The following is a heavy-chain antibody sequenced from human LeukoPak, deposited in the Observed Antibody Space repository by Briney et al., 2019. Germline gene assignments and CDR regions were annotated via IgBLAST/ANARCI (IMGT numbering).Heavy chain of an antibody. V-gene: IGHV3-74*01. J-gene: IGHJ3*02. Sequence: GGSLRLSCAASGFTFSSYWMHWVRQGPGEGLVWVSRISVDGTTTTYADSVRGGFTVSRDNAKNTLYLQMNSLRAEDTGVYYCARRRPGFFALDIWGQGTMVTVSS. CDR2: ISVDGTTT. CDR1: GFTFSSYW. CDR3: ARRRPGFFALDI.